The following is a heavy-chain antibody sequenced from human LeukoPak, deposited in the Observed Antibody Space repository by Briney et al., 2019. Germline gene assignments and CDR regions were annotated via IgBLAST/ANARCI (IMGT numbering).Heavy chain of an antibody. J-gene: IGHJ5*02. Sequence: AASVKVSCKASGGTFSSYAISWVRQAPGQGLEWMGGIIPIFGTANYAQKFQGRVTITADESTSTAYMELSSLRSEDTAVYYCARDYLLSYGSSTSCLFDPWGQGTLVTVSS. V-gene: IGHV1-69*13. CDR2: IIPIFGTA. CDR1: GGTFSSYA. CDR3: ARDYLLSYGSSTSCLFDP. D-gene: IGHD2-2*01.